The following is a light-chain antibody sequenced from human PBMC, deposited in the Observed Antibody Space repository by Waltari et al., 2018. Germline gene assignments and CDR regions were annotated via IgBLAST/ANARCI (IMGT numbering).Light chain of an antibody. CDR1: QSLVHSDGNTY. CDR3: MQGTQWPYT. Sequence: DVVMTQSPLSLPVTLGQPASISCRSSQSLVHSDGNTYLSWFQQRPGQSPRRLTYKVSNRDAGVPDRFGGSGSGTDFTLKSSRVEAEDVGVYYCMQGTQWPYTFGQGTKLEIK. CDR2: KVS. J-gene: IGKJ2*01. V-gene: IGKV2-30*02.